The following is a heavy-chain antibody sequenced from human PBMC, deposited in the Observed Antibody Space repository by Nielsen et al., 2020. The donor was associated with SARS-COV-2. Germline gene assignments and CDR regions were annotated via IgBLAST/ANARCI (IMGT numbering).Heavy chain of an antibody. Sequence: ASVKVSCKASGYTFTSYGISWVRQAPGQGLEWMGWISAYYGNTNYAQKLQGRVTMTTDTSTSTAYMELRSLRSDDTAVYYCARVGTIWQWLVRTYYFDYWGQGTLVTVSS. CDR2: ISAYYGNT. J-gene: IGHJ4*02. D-gene: IGHD6-19*01. CDR1: GYTFTSYG. V-gene: IGHV1-18*01. CDR3: ARVGTIWQWLVRTYYFDY.